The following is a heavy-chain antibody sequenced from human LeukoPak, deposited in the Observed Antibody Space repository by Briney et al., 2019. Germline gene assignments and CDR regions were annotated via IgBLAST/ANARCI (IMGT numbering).Heavy chain of an antibody. D-gene: IGHD3-10*01. V-gene: IGHV6-1*01. CDR3: ARASYGSGHGYYFDY. CDR2: TSWRATCYN. J-gene: IGHJ4*02. CDR1: GDSVSINSAG. Sequence: LSXTFALSGDSVSINSAGWNWVRQXPSRGIEWLGSTSWRATCYNNDALSEKSPILINANTTNNQYSMQLNSVTPEDTAVYYCARASYGSGHGYYFDYWGQGTLVSVSS.